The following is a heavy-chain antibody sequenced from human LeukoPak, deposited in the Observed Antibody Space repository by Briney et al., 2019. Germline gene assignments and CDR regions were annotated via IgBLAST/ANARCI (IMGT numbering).Heavy chain of an antibody. CDR1: GFTFSSYA. Sequence: GGSLRLSCAASGFTFSSYAMSWVRQAPGKGLEWVSSISCSGSSTYYADSVKGRFPVSRDNSKNTLYLQMNSLRAADTAVYYCARSLISSSYCLDSWGQGTLVTVSS. CDR2: ISCSGSST. V-gene: IGHV3-23*01. CDR3: ARSLISSSYCLDS. D-gene: IGHD3-3*01. J-gene: IGHJ4*02.